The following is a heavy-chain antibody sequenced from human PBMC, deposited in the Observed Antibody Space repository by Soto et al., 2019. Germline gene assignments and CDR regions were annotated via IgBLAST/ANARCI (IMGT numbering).Heavy chain of an antibody. CDR1: GGTFSSYA. V-gene: IGHV1-69*12. CDR2: VIPIYGTA. D-gene: IGHD1-26*01. CDR3: ARNGGSDYKNAKYYFDY. J-gene: IGHJ4*02. Sequence: QVQLVQSGAEVKKPGSSVKVSCKASGGTFSSYAISWVRQAPGQGLEWMGGVIPIYGTANYAQKYQGGVTITADDSTSTADMERSSLRSEDTAVYYCARNGGSDYKNAKYYFDYWGQGTLVTVSS.